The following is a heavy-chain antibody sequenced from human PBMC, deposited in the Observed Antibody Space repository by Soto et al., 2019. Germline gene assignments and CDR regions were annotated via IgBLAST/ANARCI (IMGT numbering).Heavy chain of an antibody. V-gene: IGHV5-51*01. CDR3: ASGFGAVWFGESFDP. J-gene: IGHJ5*02. CDR1: GYSFTSYW. Sequence: GESLKISCKGSGYSFTSYWIGWVRQMPGKGLEWMGIIYPGDSDTRYSPSFQGQVTISADKSISTAYLQWSSLKASDTAMYYCASGFGAVWFGESFDPWGQGTLVTVSS. CDR2: IYPGDSDT. D-gene: IGHD3-10*01.